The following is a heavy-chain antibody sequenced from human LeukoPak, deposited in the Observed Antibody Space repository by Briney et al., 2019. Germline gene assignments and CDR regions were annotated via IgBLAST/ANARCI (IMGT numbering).Heavy chain of an antibody. CDR2: SYTSGST. Sequence: SETLSLTCTVSGGSISSYYWSWIRQPAGKGLDWIWRSYTSGSTNYNPSLKSRVTISVDTSKNQFSLKLSSVTAADTAVYYCAREVVRATGTYYYYMDVWGKGTPVTVSS. CDR1: GGSISSYY. CDR3: AREVVRATGTYYYYMDV. J-gene: IGHJ6*03. V-gene: IGHV4-4*07. D-gene: IGHD1-26*01.